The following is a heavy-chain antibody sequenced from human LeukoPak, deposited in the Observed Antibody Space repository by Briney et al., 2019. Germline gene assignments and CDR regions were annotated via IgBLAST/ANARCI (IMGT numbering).Heavy chain of an antibody. J-gene: IGHJ4*02. CDR3: ARGRSYFDY. V-gene: IGHV4-59*01. CDR1: GGSISSYY. Sequence: PSETLSLICTVSGGSISSYYWSWIRQPPGKGLGWIGYIYYSGSTNYNPSLKSRVTISVDTSKNQFSLKLSSVTGADTAVYYCARGRSYFDYWGQGTLVTVSS. CDR2: IYYSGST.